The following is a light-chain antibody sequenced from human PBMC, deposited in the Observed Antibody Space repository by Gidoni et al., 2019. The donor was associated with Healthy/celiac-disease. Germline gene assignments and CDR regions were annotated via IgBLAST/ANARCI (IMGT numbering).Light chain of an antibody. CDR1: SSDVGSYNS. CDR3: SLYTSSLYV. J-gene: IGLJ1*01. CDR2: EVS. Sequence: QSALTQPPSVSGSPGQSVTISCTGTSSDVGSYNSVSWYQQPPGTAPKLMIYEVSNRPSGVPDRFSGSKSGNTASLTISGLQAEDEADYYCSLYTSSLYVFGTGTKVTVL. V-gene: IGLV2-18*01.